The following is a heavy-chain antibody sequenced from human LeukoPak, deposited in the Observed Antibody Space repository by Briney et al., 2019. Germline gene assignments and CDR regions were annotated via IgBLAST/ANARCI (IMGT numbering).Heavy chain of an antibody. CDR3: ARVGRYSYAHNS. CDR1: GFTFSGYA. CDR2: ISGSGGST. D-gene: IGHD5-18*01. Sequence: GGSLRLSCAASGFTFSGYAMSWVRQAPGKGLEWVSAISGSGGSTYYADSVKGRFTISRDNSKNTLYLQMNSLRAEDTAVYYCARVGRYSYAHNSWGQGTLVTVSS. V-gene: IGHV3-23*01. J-gene: IGHJ4*02.